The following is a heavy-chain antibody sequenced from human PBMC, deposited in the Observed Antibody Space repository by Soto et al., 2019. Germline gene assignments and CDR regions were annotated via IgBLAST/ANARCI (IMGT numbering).Heavy chain of an antibody. CDR2: ISYDGSNK. Sequence: GGSLRLSCAASGFTFSSYGMHWVRQAPGKGLEWVAVISYDGSNKYYADSVKGRFTNSRDNSKNTLYLQMNSLRAEDTAVYYCAKLGYCSGGSCRPGMDVWGQGTTVTVSS. CDR3: AKLGYCSGGSCRPGMDV. V-gene: IGHV3-30*18. D-gene: IGHD2-15*01. CDR1: GFTFSSYG. J-gene: IGHJ6*02.